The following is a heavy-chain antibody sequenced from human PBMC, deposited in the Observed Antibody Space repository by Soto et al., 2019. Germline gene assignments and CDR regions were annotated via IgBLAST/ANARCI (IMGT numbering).Heavy chain of an antibody. CDR1: GFTFSSYA. J-gene: IGHJ3*02. CDR2: ISGSGGST. Sequence: GGSLRLSCAASGFTFSSYAMSWVRQAPGKGLEWVSAISGSGGSTYYADSVKGRFTISRDNSKNTLYLQMNSLRAEDTAVYYWAKVEWLRFGVGDDAFDIWGQGTMVTVSS. CDR3: AKVEWLRFGVGDDAFDI. V-gene: IGHV3-23*01. D-gene: IGHD5-12*01.